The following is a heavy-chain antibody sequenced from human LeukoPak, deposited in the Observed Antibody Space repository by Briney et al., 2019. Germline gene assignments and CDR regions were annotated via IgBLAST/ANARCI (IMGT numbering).Heavy chain of an antibody. D-gene: IGHD3-3*01. CDR2: ISSGSDRT. V-gene: IGHV3-23*01. CDR1: GFTFSNYA. J-gene: IGHJ4*02. Sequence: GGSLRLSCAASGFTFSNYAMSWLRQAPGKGLEWVSAISSGSDRTNYGRSVKGRFTISRDNSKNTLYLQMNSLRADDTAVYYCAKDQAGYNFCIDSWGQGTLVTVSS. CDR3: AKDQAGYNFCIDS.